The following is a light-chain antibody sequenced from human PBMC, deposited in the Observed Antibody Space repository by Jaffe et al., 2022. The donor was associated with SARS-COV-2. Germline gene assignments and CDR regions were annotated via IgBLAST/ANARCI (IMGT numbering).Light chain of an antibody. CDR2: EAS. J-gene: IGLJ3*02. CDR1: TSEFGNYNL. Sequence: QSALTQPASVSGSPGQSITMSCTGTTSEFGNYNLVSWYQQHPGKAPKLLIYEASKRPSGVSDRFSGSKSGKTASLTITRLQADDEAHYYCCSYVGTYVRVFGGGTKLTVL. V-gene: IGLV2-23*01. CDR3: CSYVGTYVRV.